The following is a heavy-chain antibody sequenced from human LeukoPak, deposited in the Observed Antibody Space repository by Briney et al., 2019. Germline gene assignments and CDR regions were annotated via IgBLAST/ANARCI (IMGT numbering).Heavy chain of an antibody. CDR2: IYHSGST. CDR3: ARERGVTGKDQEGAFDI. Sequence: SETLSLTCTVSGGSISSGGYYWSWIRQPPGKGLEWIGYIYHSGSTYYNPSLKSRVTISVDRSKNQFSLMLSSVTAADTAVYYCARERGVTGKDQEGAFDIWGQGTMVTVSS. J-gene: IGHJ3*02. D-gene: IGHD1-20*01. CDR1: GGSISSGGYY. V-gene: IGHV4-30-2*01.